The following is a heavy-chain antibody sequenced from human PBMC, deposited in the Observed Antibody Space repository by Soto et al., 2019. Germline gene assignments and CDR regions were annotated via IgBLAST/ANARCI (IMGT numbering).Heavy chain of an antibody. J-gene: IGHJ6*02. V-gene: IGHV3-53*02. CDR1: GFTVSSNY. CDR3: ARDPPATRHGMDV. CDR2: IYSGGST. Sequence: DVQLVETGGGLIQPGGSLRLSCAASGFTVSSNYMSWVRQAPGKGLEWVSVIYSGGSTYYADSVRGRFTISRDNSKNTLYLQMKSLRAEDTAVYYCARDPPATRHGMDVWGQGTTVTVSS.